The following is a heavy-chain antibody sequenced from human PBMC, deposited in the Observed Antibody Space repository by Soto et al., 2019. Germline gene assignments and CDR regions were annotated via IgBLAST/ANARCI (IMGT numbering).Heavy chain of an antibody. Sequence: ASVKVSCKASGYTFTNYYMHWVRQAPGQGLEWMGIINPTDGTTIYAQKFQGRGTMTRDTSTTTIYMELNSLRSEDTAVYYCARGDDVVSPSGTYYFDYWGQGXLVTVSS. CDR1: GYTFTNYY. CDR2: INPTDGTT. V-gene: IGHV1-46*01. CDR3: ARGDDVVSPSGTYYFDY. D-gene: IGHD3-10*01. J-gene: IGHJ4*02.